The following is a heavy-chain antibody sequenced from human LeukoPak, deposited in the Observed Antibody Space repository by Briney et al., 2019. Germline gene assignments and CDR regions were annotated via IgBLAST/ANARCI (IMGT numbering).Heavy chain of an antibody. CDR1: GYTFTSYG. V-gene: IGHV1-18*01. CDR3: ARDLTNWAYYYYYGMDV. Sequence: ASVKVSCKASGYTFTSYGISWVRQAPGQGLEWMGWISAYNGNTNCAQKLQGRVTMTTDTSTSTAYMELRSLRSDDTAVYYCARDLTNWAYYYYYGMDVWGQGTTVTVSS. CDR2: ISAYNGNT. D-gene: IGHD1-1*01. J-gene: IGHJ6*02.